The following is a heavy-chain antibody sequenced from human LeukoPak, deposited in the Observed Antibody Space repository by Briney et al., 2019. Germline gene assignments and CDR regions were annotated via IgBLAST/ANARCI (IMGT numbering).Heavy chain of an antibody. CDR3: ASQKDGYSFDY. V-gene: IGHV4-39*01. Sequence: KASETLSLTCAVSGGSISSGGYSWSWIRQPSGKGLEWIGSIYYSGSTYSNPSLKSRVTISVDTSKNQFSLKLSSVTAADTAVYYCASQKDGYSFDYWGQGTLVTVSS. D-gene: IGHD5-24*01. J-gene: IGHJ4*02. CDR2: IYYSGST. CDR1: GGSISSGGYS.